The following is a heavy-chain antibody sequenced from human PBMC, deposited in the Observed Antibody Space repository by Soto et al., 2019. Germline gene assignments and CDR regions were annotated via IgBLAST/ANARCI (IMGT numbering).Heavy chain of an antibody. D-gene: IGHD2-15*01. CDR3: SLSRCRGGSCYYGYGKAFDI. Sequence: AASVKVSCKASGYTFTSYAMHWVRQAPGQRLEWMGWINAGNGNTKYSQKFQGRVTITRDTSASTAYMELSSLRSEDTAVYYCSLSRCRGGSCYYGYGKAFDIWGQGTMVTV. CDR2: INAGNGNT. V-gene: IGHV1-3*01. CDR1: GYTFTSYA. J-gene: IGHJ3*02.